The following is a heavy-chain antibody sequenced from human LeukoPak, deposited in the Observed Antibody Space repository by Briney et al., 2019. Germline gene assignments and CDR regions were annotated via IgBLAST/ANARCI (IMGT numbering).Heavy chain of an antibody. CDR3: ASGHSNYVRFDY. D-gene: IGHD4-11*01. J-gene: IGHJ4*02. CDR1: GGTFSSYA. CDR2: IIPIFGTA. V-gene: IGHV1-69*05. Sequence: KISCKASGGTFSSYAISWVRQAPGQGLEWMGGIIPIFGTANYAQKFQGRVTITTDESTSTAYMELSSLRSEDTAVYYCASGHSNYVRFDYWGQGTLVTVSS.